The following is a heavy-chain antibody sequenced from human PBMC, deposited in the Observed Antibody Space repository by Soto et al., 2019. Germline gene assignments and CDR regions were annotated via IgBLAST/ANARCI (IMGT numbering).Heavy chain of an antibody. CDR2: IYYSGST. CDR3: ARGIRLGELLEARYYFDY. Sequence: QVQLQESGPGLVKPSQTLSLTCTVSGGSISSGSYYWSWIRQHPGKGLEWIGYIYYSGSTYYNPSLKSRVTISVDTSKNQLSLRLSSVTAADTAVYYCARGIRLGELLEARYYFDYWGQGTLVTVSS. D-gene: IGHD3-10*01. V-gene: IGHV4-31*03. CDR1: GGSISSGSYY. J-gene: IGHJ4*02.